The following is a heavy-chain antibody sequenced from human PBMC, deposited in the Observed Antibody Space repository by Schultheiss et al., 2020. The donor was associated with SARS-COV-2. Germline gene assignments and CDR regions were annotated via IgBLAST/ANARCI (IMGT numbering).Heavy chain of an antibody. D-gene: IGHD5-18*01. Sequence: GGSLRLSCAASGFTVSSNYMSWVRQAPGKGLEWVSAISGSGGSTYYADSVKGRFTISRDNSKNTLYLQMNSLRAEDTAVYYCARDTAYTDYWGQGTLVTVSS. CDR3: ARDTAYTDY. CDR1: GFTVSSNY. CDR2: ISGSGGST. J-gene: IGHJ4*02. V-gene: IGHV3-23*01.